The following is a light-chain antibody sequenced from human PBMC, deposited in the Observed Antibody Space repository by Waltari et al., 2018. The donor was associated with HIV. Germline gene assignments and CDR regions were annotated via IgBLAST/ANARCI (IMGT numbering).Light chain of an antibody. V-gene: IGLV1-47*01. J-gene: IGLJ3*02. CDR2: HNI. Sequence: QSVLTQPPSASGTPGQRVTISCSGSSSNVVTNYVNWYKQLPGTAPELVIYHNIQRRLGVPDRFSGSKSGTSASLAISGLRSEYEADYYCATWDDSLSSWLFGGGTRLSVL. CDR1: SSNVVTNY. CDR3: ATWDDSLSSWL.